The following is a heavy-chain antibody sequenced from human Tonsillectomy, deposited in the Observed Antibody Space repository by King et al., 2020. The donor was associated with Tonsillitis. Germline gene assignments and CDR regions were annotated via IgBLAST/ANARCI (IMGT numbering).Heavy chain of an antibody. CDR1: GFIFRNYW. J-gene: IGHJ6*02. CDR3: ARDDGYGGPWGVYYFYALDV. D-gene: IGHD4-23*01. CDR2: IKQEGNQK. Sequence: VQLVESGGGLVQPGGSLRLSCAASGFIFRNYWMSWVRQAPGKGLVWVANIKQEGNQKYYVDSVKGRFTISRDNAKNSLYLQMNSLRAEDTAVYYCARDDGYGGPWGVYYFYALDVWGQGTTVTVSS. V-gene: IGHV3-7*01.